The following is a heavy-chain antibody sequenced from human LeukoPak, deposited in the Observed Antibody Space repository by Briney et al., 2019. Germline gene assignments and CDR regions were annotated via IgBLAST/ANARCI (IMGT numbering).Heavy chain of an antibody. CDR3: AKDVCRRGLGYCSAGGDY. Sequence: PGGSLRLSCAASGFTFSSYVMHWVRQAPGKGLEWVAVISYDGSNKYYADSVKGRFTISRDNSKNTLYLQMNSLRAEDTAVYYCAKDVCRRGLGYCSAGGDYWGQGTLVTVSS. CDR2: ISYDGSNK. CDR1: GFTFSSYV. D-gene: IGHD2-15*01. J-gene: IGHJ4*02. V-gene: IGHV3-30*18.